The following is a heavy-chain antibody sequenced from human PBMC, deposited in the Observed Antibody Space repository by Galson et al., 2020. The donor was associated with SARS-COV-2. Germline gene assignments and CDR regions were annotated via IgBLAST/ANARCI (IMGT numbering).Heavy chain of an antibody. CDR2: INHSGST. CDR1: GGSFSGYY. CDR3: ARGALSSGWYPWIDY. Sequence: SQTLSLTCAVYGGSFSGYYWSWIRQPPGKGLEWIGEINHSGSTNYNPSLKSRVTISVDTSKNQFSLKLSSVTAADTAVYYCARGALSSGWYPWIDYWGQGTLVTVSS. J-gene: IGHJ4*02. D-gene: IGHD6-19*01. V-gene: IGHV4-34*01.